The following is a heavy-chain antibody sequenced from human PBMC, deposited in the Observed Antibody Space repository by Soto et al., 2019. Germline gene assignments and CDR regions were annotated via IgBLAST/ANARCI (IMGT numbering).Heavy chain of an antibody. V-gene: IGHV6-1*01. CDR2: TYYRSKWYN. CDR3: ARDLYYGDDYYYYYGMDV. D-gene: IGHD4-17*01. Sequence: PSQTLSLTCAISGDSVSSNSAAWNWIRQSPSRGLEWLGRTYYRSKWYNDYAVSVKSRITINPDTSKNQFSLQLNSVTPEDTAVYYCARDLYYGDDYYYYYGMDVWGQGTTVTVSS. J-gene: IGHJ6*02. CDR1: GDSVSSNSAA.